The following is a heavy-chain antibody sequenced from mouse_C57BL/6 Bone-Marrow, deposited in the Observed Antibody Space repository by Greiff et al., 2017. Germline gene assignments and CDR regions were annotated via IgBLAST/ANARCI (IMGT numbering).Heavy chain of an antibody. CDR2: FYPGSGSI. CDR1: GYTFTEYT. D-gene: IGHD1-1*01. V-gene: IGHV1-62-2*01. J-gene: IGHJ3*01. CDR3: ASHEKLLRKGLVWFAY. Sequence: QVQLQQSGAELVKPGASVKLSCKASGYTFTEYTIHWVKQRSGQGLEWIGWFYPGSGSIKYNEKFKDKATLTADKSSSTVYMELSRFTSEDSAVYFCASHEKLLRKGLVWFAYWGQGTLVTVSA.